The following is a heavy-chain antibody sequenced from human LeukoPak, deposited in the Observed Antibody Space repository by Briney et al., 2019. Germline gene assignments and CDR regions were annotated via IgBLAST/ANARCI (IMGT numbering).Heavy chain of an antibody. CDR3: ARGHVLRFLEWLTHNWFDP. Sequence: GSLRLSCAASGFTFSSYAMSWIRQPPGKGLEWIGEINHSGSTNYNPSLKSRVTISVDTSKNQFSLKLSSVTAADTAVYYCARGHVLRFLEWLTHNWFDPWGQGTLVTVSS. J-gene: IGHJ5*02. V-gene: IGHV4-34*01. CDR1: GFTFSSYA. D-gene: IGHD3-3*01. CDR2: INHSGST.